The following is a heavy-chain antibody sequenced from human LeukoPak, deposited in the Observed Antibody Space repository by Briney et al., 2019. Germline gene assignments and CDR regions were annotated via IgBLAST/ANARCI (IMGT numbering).Heavy chain of an antibody. CDR3: ARGRRSGFGWFDP. CDR2: INHSGST. CDR1: GGSFSGYY. D-gene: IGHD6-19*01. Sequence: SVTLSLTCAVYGGSFSGYYWSWIRQPPGKGLEWIGEINHSGSTNYNPSLKSRVTISVDTSKNQFSLKLSSVTAADTAVYYCARGRRSGFGWFDPWGQGTLVTVSS. V-gene: IGHV4-34*01. J-gene: IGHJ5*02.